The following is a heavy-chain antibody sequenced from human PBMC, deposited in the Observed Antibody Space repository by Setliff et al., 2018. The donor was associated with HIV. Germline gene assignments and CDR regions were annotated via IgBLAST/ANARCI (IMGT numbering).Heavy chain of an antibody. V-gene: IGHV4-34*01. J-gene: IGHJ6*03. CDR3: ARAFYHHRRDHYYIDV. CDR1: GGPFIGYY. Sequence: LSLTCTAYGGPFIGYYWTWIRQSPEKGLEWIGEIHHSGRTKCSSSLESRVTMSVDTSKNQFSLELNSVTAADTAVYYCARAFYHHRRDHYYIDVWGKGTTVTVSS. D-gene: IGHD2-2*01. CDR2: IHHSGRT.